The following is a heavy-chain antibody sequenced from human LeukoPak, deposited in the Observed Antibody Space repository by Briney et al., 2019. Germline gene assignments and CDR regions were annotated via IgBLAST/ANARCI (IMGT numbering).Heavy chain of an antibody. CDR2: ISSSGSTI. D-gene: IGHD1-26*01. Sequence: GGSLRLSCAASGFNFSSYEMNWVRQAPGKGLEWVSYISSSGSTIYYADSVKGRFTISRDNSKNTLYLQMNSLRAEDTAVYYCARDGGRELWPLFYFDYWGQGTLVTVSS. CDR1: GFNFSSYE. J-gene: IGHJ4*02. V-gene: IGHV3-48*03. CDR3: ARDGGRELWPLFYFDY.